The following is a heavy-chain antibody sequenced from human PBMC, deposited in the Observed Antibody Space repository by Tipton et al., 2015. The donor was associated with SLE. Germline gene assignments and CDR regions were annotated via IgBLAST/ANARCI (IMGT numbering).Heavy chain of an antibody. J-gene: IGHJ4*02. V-gene: IGHV4-39*01. CDR3: ARQGTGFGSDRDDY. D-gene: IGHD1-14*01. CDR2: IYYSGST. CDR1: GYSISSSSYY. Sequence: TLSLTCAVSGYSISSSSYYWGWIRQPPGKEPEWIGSIYYSGSTYYNPSLKSRVTASVDTSKNQFSLSLYSVTVDDTAVYYCARQGTGFGSDRDDYWGQGILVTVSS.